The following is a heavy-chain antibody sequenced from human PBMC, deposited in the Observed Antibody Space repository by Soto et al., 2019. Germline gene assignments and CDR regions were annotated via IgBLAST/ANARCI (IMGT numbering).Heavy chain of an antibody. J-gene: IGHJ3*02. Sequence: EVQLVESGGGLVKPGGSLRLSCAASGFTFSNAWMTWVRQAPGKGLEWVGRIESKTDGGAIDYAAPLKGRFTMSRDDSKNTLYLQMNSLKTEDTAMYYCTTPCLYTSSYDNAFHIWGQGTMVTISS. CDR3: TTPCLYTSSYDNAFHI. V-gene: IGHV3-15*04. D-gene: IGHD6-13*01. CDR1: GFTFSNAW. CDR2: IESKTDGGAI.